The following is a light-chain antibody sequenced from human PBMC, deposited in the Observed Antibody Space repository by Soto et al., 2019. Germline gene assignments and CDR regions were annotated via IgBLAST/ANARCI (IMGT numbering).Light chain of an antibody. CDR1: ISDIGGYNF. CDR3: STWGGTGV. V-gene: IGLV2-14*01. CDR2: EVT. Sequence: QSALTQPASVSGSPGQSITISCTGTISDIGGYNFISWYQQHPGKAPKLIIYEVTNRPSGVSNRFSGSKSGNTASLTITGLQADDEADYYCSTWGGTGVFGTGTKVTVL. J-gene: IGLJ1*01.